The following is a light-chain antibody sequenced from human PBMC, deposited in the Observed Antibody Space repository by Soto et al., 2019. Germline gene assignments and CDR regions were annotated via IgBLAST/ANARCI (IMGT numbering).Light chain of an antibody. Sequence: DIQMTQSPSSLSASVGDRVTITCRASQSISSYLNWYQQKPGKAPKLLIYATSTLQSGVPSTFSGSGSATEFTLTITSLQPEDFATYYCQQSYSTPYTFGQGTKLEIK. CDR1: QSISSY. V-gene: IGKV1-39*01. CDR2: ATS. J-gene: IGKJ2*01. CDR3: QQSYSTPYT.